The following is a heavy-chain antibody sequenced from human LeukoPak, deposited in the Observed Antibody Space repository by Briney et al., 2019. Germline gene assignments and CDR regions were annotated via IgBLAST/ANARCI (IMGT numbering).Heavy chain of an antibody. J-gene: IGHJ3*02. CDR1: GFTFSSYA. D-gene: IGHD2-21*01. CDR3: AKEAAYCGGDCYPDAFDI. V-gene: IGHV3-23*01. Sequence: GGSLRLSCAASGFTFSSYAMSWVRRAPGKGLEWVSAISGSGGSTYYADSVKGRFTISRDNSKNTLYLQMNSLRAEDTAVYYCAKEAAYCGGDCYPDAFDIWGQGTMVTVSS. CDR2: ISGSGGST.